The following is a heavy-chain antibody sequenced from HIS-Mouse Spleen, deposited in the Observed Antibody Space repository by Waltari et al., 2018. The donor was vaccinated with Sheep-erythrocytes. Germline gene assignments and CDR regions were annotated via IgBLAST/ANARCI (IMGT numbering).Heavy chain of an antibody. CDR1: GFPLSSYS. J-gene: IGHJ4*02. Sequence: EVQLVESGGGLVKPGGSLRLSCAASGFPLSSYSMNWVRQAPGKGLEWVSSISSSSSYIYYADSVKGRFTISRDNAKNSLYLQMNSLRAEDTAVYYCARVASGATFDYWGQGTLVTVSS. V-gene: IGHV3-21*01. D-gene: IGHD1-26*01. CDR2: ISSSSSYI. CDR3: ARVASGATFDY.